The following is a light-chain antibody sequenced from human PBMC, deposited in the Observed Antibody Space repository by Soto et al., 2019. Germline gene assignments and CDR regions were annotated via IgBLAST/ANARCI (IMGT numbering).Light chain of an antibody. V-gene: IGLV2-14*03. Sequence: QAVVTQPASVSGSPGQSITISCTGTSSDVGGYNYVSWYQQHPGKAPKLMIYGVSNRPSGVSNRFSGSKSGNTASLTISGLQAEDEADYYCSSYTTSSTQVFGTGTKLTVL. CDR2: GVS. CDR3: SSYTTSSTQV. CDR1: SSDVGGYNY. J-gene: IGLJ1*01.